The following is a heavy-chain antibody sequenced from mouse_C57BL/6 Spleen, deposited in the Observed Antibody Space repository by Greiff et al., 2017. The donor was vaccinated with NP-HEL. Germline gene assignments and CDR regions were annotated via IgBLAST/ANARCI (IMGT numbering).Heavy chain of an antibody. CDR1: GYAFTNYL. D-gene: IGHD1-1*01. Sequence: VKLMESGAELVRPGTSVKVSCKASGYAFTNYLIEWVKQRPGQGLEWIGVINPGSGGTNYNEKFKGKATLTADKSSSTAYMQLSSLTSEDSAVYFCARGRKDYYFDYWGQGTTLTVSS. V-gene: IGHV1-54*01. J-gene: IGHJ2*01. CDR2: INPGSGGT. CDR3: ARGRKDYYFDY.